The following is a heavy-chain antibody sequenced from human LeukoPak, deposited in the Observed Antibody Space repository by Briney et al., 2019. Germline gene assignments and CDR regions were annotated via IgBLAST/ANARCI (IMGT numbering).Heavy chain of an antibody. CDR3: AKDLLRGATDY. V-gene: IGHV3-23*01. CDR1: GFTVNNNY. D-gene: IGHD3-16*01. CDR2: ISGSGGST. Sequence: GGSLRLSCAASGFTVNNNYMSWVRQAPGRGLEWVSAISGSGGSTYYADSVKGRFTISRDNSKNTLYLQMNSLRAEDTAVYYCAKDLLRGATDYWGQGTLVTVSS. J-gene: IGHJ4*02.